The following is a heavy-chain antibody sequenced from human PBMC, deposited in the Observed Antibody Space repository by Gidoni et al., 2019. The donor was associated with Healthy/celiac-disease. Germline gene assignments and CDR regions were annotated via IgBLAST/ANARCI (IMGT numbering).Heavy chain of an antibody. J-gene: IGHJ6*02. Sequence: VQLVQSGAEVKQPGESLQIYCKGSEYSFTSYWIGWVRQMPGKGLECMGIIYPGDSETRYSPSFQGQVTISAYKSISTAYLQWSSLKASDTAMYYCARQEYSGSYYYYYGMDVWGQGTTVTVSS. CDR1: EYSFTSYW. V-gene: IGHV5-51*01. D-gene: IGHD1-26*01. CDR3: ARQEYSGSYYYYYGMDV. CDR2: IYPGDSET.